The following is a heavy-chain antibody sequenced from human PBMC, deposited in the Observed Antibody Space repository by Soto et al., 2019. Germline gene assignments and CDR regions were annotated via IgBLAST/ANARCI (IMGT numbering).Heavy chain of an antibody. CDR1: GFTVSSNY. D-gene: IGHD4-17*01. CDR2: IYSGGST. V-gene: IGHV3-66*01. J-gene: IGHJ6*03. Sequence: EVQLVESGGGLVQPGGSLRLSCAASGFTVSSNYMSWVRQAPGKGLEWVSVIYSGGSTYYADSVKGRFTISRDNSKNTLYLQMNSLRAEDTAVYYCARTPTNYGDYVGYYYYMDVWGKGTTVTVSS. CDR3: ARTPTNYGDYVGYYYYMDV.